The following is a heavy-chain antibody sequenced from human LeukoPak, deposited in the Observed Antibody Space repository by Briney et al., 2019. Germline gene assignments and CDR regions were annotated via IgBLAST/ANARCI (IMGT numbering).Heavy chain of an antibody. CDR2: ISKGSGYI. CDR3: TKDWGTTEPYDS. V-gene: IGHV3-21*01. D-gene: IGHD2-2*01. Sequence: SGGSLRLSCAASGFTFSSFSMNWVRQAPGKGLEWVSSISKGSGYIYYADSVKGRFTLSRDNAKNSLYLQMNSLRAEDTAIYYCTKDWGTTEPYDSWGQGTLVTVSS. J-gene: IGHJ4*02. CDR1: GFTFSSFS.